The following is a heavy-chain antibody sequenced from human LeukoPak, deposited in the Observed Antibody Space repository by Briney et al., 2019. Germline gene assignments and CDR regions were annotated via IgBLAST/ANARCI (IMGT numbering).Heavy chain of an antibody. CDR2: IWFDGSEK. CDR3: AKDRGEYYFDS. Sequence: GRSLGLSCAASGFMFRSFGMHWVRQTPGKGLEWVAVIWFDGSEKYYADSVKGRFSISRDNSNSTLFLQMTSLRAEDTAIYYCAKDRGEYYFDSWGQGTLVTVSS. V-gene: IGHV3-33*06. CDR1: GFMFRSFG. J-gene: IGHJ4*02. D-gene: IGHD3-10*01.